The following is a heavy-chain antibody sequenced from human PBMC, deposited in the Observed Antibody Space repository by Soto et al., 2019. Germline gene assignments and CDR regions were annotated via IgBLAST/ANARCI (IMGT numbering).Heavy chain of an antibody. D-gene: IGHD2-15*01. CDR2: VIPIFGTP. CDR1: GGTFSTYA. Sequence: QVQLVQSGAEVKKPGSSVKVSCKAPGGTFSTYAISWVRQAPGQGLDWMGGVIPIFGTPKYAQKFQGRVTITADDSTSTGYLELRSLRSEDTAVYYCARSQGGSSSLDIYYYYYYGMDVWGQGTTVTVSS. CDR3: ARSQGGSSSLDIYYYYYYGMDV. V-gene: IGHV1-69*01. J-gene: IGHJ6*02.